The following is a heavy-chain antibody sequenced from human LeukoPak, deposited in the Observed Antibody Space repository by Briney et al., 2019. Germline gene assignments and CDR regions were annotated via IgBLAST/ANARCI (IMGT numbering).Heavy chain of an antibody. CDR2: IYSRGRS. CDR1: GDSISSYY. CDR3: ARTWVGCSGGSCYEDY. Sequence: PSETLSLTCNVSGDSISSYYWSWIRQPPGKGLEWIGYIYSRGRSSYNPSLKSRVTISVDTSKNQFSLKLSSVTAADTAVYYCARTWVGCSGGSCYEDYWGQGTLVTVSS. V-gene: IGHV4-59*12. J-gene: IGHJ4*02. D-gene: IGHD2-15*01.